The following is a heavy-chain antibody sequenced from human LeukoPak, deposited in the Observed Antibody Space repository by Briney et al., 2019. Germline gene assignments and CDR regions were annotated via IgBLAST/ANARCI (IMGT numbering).Heavy chain of an antibody. Sequence: SETLSLTCAVYGGSFSGYYWSWIRQPPGKGLEWIGEINHSGSTNYNPSLKSRVTISVDTSKNQFSLKLSSVTAADTAVYYCARDPHYSSSSFGYYYYYMDVWGKGTTVTVSS. CDR3: ARDPHYSSSSFGYYYYYMDV. V-gene: IGHV4-34*01. D-gene: IGHD6-6*01. CDR2: INHSGST. J-gene: IGHJ6*03. CDR1: GGSFSGYY.